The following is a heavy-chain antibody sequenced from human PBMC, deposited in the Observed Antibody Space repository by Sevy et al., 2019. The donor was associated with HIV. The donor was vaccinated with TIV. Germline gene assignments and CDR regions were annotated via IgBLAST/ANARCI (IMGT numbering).Heavy chain of an antibody. Sequence: GESLKISCKGSGYNFPNYGIAWVRQMPGKDLEWMGIIYPGDSGVRYSPSFQGQVTFSADKSISTAYLQWSSLKASDSAIYYCARGVLASYFDYWGQGTLVTVSS. V-gene: IGHV5-51*01. CDR1: GYNFPNYG. D-gene: IGHD2-8*01. CDR2: IYPGDSGV. CDR3: ARGVLASYFDY. J-gene: IGHJ4*02.